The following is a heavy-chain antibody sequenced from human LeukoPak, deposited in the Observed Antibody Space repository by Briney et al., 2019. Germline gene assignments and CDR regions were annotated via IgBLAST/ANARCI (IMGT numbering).Heavy chain of an antibody. Sequence: GGSLRLSCAASGFTFSSYSMNWVRQAPGKGLEWVSYISSSSSTIYYADSVKGRFTISRDNAKNSLYLQMNSLRDEDTAVYYCAREVEYYDSSGYRPHAFDIWGQGTLVTVSS. CDR2: ISSSSSTI. D-gene: IGHD3-22*01. CDR3: AREVEYYDSSGYRPHAFDI. V-gene: IGHV3-48*02. J-gene: IGHJ3*02. CDR1: GFTFSSYS.